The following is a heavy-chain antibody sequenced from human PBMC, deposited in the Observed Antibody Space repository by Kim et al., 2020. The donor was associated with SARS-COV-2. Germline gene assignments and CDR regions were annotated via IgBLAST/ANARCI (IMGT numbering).Heavy chain of an antibody. J-gene: IGHJ5*02. D-gene: IGHD2-8*01. Sequence: SETLSLTCAVYGGSFSGYYWSWIRQPPGKGLEWIGEINHSGSTNYNPSLKSRVTISVDTSKNQFSLKLSSVTAADTAVYYCARRRAGILMVYAIGNWFDPWGQGTLVTVSS. V-gene: IGHV4-34*01. CDR2: INHSGST. CDR3: ARRRAGILMVYAIGNWFDP. CDR1: GGSFSGYY.